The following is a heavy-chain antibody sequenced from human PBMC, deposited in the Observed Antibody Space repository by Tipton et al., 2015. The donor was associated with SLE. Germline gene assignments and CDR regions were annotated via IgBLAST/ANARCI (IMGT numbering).Heavy chain of an antibody. J-gene: IGHJ4*02. CDR3: ARSLATTVPRFDH. V-gene: IGHV3-30*04. D-gene: IGHD5-24*01. Sequence: SLRLSCAASGFTFSDYAMHWVRQSPGKGPEWVALISYDGINEFFADSVKGRFTISRDDSTNTLYLQMNSLRAEDTAVYFCARSLATTVPRFDHWGQGTLVAVSS. CDR1: GFTFSDYA. CDR2: ISYDGINE.